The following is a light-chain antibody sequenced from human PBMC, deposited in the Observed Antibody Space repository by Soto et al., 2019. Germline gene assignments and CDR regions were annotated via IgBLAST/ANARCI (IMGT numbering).Light chain of an antibody. Sequence: DIQLTQSPSSLSASVGDRVTITCRASQSISTYLNWYQQKPGKAPKVLIFAASTLHSGVPSRFSGSGSGTEFTLTISSLQPEDLATYYCQQVYSTPTYSFGQGTKLEIK. J-gene: IGKJ2*01. V-gene: IGKV1-39*01. CDR3: QQVYSTPTYS. CDR2: AAS. CDR1: QSISTY.